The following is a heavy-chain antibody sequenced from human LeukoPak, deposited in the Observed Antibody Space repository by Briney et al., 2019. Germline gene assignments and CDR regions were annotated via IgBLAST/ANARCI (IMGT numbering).Heavy chain of an antibody. CDR3: ARDREDIVAYDY. V-gene: IGHV1-46*01. J-gene: IGHJ4*02. Sequence: GASVKVSCKASGYTFTSYYMHRVRQAPGQGLEWMGIINPSGGSTSYAQKFQGRVTMTRDTSTSTVYMELSSLRSEDTAVYYCARDREDIVAYDYWGQGTLVTVSS. CDR2: INPSGGST. CDR1: GYTFTSYY. D-gene: IGHD5-12*01.